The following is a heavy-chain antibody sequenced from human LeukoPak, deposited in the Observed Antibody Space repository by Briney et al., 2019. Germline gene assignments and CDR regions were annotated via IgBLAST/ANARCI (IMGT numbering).Heavy chain of an antibody. D-gene: IGHD2-2*03. Sequence: SETLSLTCAVYGGSFSGYYWGWIRQPPGKGLEWIGSIYYSGSTYYNPSLKSRVTISVDTSKNQFSLKLSSVTAADTAVYYCARLLRVGYCSTTTCNWFDPWGQGTLVTVSS. CDR3: ARLLRVGYCSTTTCNWFDP. J-gene: IGHJ5*02. V-gene: IGHV4-34*01. CDR1: GGSFSGYY. CDR2: IYYSGST.